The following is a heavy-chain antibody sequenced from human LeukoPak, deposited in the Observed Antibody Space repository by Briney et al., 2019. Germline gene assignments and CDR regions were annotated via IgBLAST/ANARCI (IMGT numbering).Heavy chain of an antibody. V-gene: IGHV3-48*03. D-gene: IGHD1-26*01. CDR3: GREDGSQLDY. J-gene: IGHJ4*01. CDR1: GFTFSSFE. Sequence: GGSLRLSCVVSGFTFSSFEMNWVRQAPGKGLEWVSYISSSGSSTYYADSVKGRFTISRDNAKSSLCLQMDSLRAGDTAVYYCGREDGSQLDYWGRGTLVTVSS. CDR2: ISSSGSST.